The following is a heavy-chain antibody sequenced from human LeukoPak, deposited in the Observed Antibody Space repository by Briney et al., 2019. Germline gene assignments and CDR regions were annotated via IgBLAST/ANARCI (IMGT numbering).Heavy chain of an antibody. CDR3: ARLGVYRDGYTPYYYYMDV. CDR2: IFYTGKT. CDR1: GGSVYTSDYY. D-gene: IGHD5-24*01. J-gene: IGHJ6*03. V-gene: IGHV4-39*07. Sequence: SETLSLTCTVSGGSVYTSDYYWGWVRQPPGKGPEWIGDIFYTGKTNYNPSLKSRVTISVDTSKNQFSLKLSSVTAADTAVYYCARLGVYRDGYTPYYYYMDVWGKGTTVTVSS.